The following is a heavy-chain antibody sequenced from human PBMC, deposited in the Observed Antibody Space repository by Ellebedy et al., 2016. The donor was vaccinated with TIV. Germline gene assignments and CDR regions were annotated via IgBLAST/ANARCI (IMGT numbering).Heavy chain of an antibody. J-gene: IGHJ4*02. CDR3: AREYSRSAFDY. Sequence: PGGSLRLSCVASGFTFGNYWMHWVRHVPGKGLVWVSRLRSNGKSPSYADSMKGRFTISRDNAKNTLYLQMSSLRAEDTAVYFCAREYSRSAFDYWGQGTLVTVSS. CDR1: GFTFGNYW. D-gene: IGHD4-11*01. CDR2: LRSNGKSP. V-gene: IGHV3-74*01.